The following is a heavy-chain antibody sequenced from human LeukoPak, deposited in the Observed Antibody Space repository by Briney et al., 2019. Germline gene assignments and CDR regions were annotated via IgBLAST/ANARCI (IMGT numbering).Heavy chain of an antibody. J-gene: IGHJ5*02. CDR1: GASINTYS. Sequence: RPSETLSLTCTVSGASINTYSWTWIRQPAGKGLEWIGRIYPSGNTNYSPSLKSRLTMSIDTSKSQFSLNLSSVTAADTAVYYCARRDSSSWYGGWFDPWGQGTLVTVSS. V-gene: IGHV4-4*07. CDR2: IYPSGNT. D-gene: IGHD6-13*01. CDR3: ARRDSSSWYGGWFDP.